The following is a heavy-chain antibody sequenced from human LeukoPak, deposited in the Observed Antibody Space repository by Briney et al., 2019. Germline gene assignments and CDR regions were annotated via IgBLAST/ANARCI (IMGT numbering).Heavy chain of an antibody. Sequence: GESLKISCKGSGYSFTSYWIGWVRQMPGKGLEWMGIIYPGDSDTRYSPSFQGRVTISADKSISTAYLQWSSLKASDTAMYYCARQGYDSSGYYYHDYWGQGTLVTVSS. D-gene: IGHD3-22*01. V-gene: IGHV5-51*01. CDR1: GYSFTSYW. CDR2: IYPGDSDT. CDR3: ARQGYDSSGYYYHDY. J-gene: IGHJ4*02.